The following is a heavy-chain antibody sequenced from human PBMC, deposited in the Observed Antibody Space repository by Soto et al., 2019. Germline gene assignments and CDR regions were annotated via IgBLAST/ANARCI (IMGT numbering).Heavy chain of an antibody. CDR3: ASQVDIVVVPAPRLDY. Sequence: GASVKVSCKASGYTFTSYYMHWVRQAPGQGLEWMGIINPSGGSTSYAQKFQGRVTMTRDTSTSTVYMELSSLRSEDTAVYYCASQVDIVVVPAPRLDYWGQGTLVTVSS. D-gene: IGHD2-2*03. CDR1: GYTFTSYY. J-gene: IGHJ4*02. V-gene: IGHV1-46*03. CDR2: INPSGGST.